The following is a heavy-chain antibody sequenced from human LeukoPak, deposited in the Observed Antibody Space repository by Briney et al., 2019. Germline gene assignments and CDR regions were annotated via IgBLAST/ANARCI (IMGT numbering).Heavy chain of an antibody. CDR3: GIPAAMVDWFDP. Sequence: PGGSLRLSCAASGFTFSSYGMQWVRQAPGKGLEWVAVISYDESNKWYADSVKGRFTISRDNSKNTLYLQMNSLRPEDTAVYYCGIPAAMVDWFDPWGQGTLVTVSS. D-gene: IGHD2-2*01. J-gene: IGHJ5*02. CDR2: ISYDESNK. V-gene: IGHV3-30*03. CDR1: GFTFSSYG.